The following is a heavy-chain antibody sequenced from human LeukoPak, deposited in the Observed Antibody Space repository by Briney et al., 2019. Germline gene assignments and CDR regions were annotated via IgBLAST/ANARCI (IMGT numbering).Heavy chain of an antibody. V-gene: IGHV5-51*01. Sequence: GESLKISCKGSGYSITSYWIGWVRQMPGKGLAWMGIIYPGDSDTRYSPSFQGQVTISADKSISTAYLQWSSLKASDTAMYYCASAAYCGGDCQYYFDYWGQGTLVTVSS. J-gene: IGHJ4*02. D-gene: IGHD2-21*02. CDR3: ASAAYCGGDCQYYFDY. CDR2: IYPGDSDT. CDR1: GYSITSYW.